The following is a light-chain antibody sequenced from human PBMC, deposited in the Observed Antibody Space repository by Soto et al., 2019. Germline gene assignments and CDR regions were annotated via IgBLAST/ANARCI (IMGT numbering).Light chain of an antibody. Sequence: QSVLTQPPSASGTPGQRVTISCPGSSSNIGSNTVNWYQQLPGTAPKLVIYSNNQRPSGVPDRFSGSKSSTSASLAISGLQSEDEADYYCVAWDDSLNGYVVFGGGTKVTVL. CDR3: VAWDDSLNGYVV. CDR2: SNN. J-gene: IGLJ2*01. CDR1: SSNIGSNT. V-gene: IGLV1-44*01.